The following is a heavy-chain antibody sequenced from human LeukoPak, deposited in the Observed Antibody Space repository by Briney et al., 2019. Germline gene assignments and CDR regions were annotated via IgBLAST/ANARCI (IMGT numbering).Heavy chain of an antibody. V-gene: IGHV4-34*01. Sequence: PSETLSLTCAVYGGSLSGYYWSWIRQPPGKGLEWIGEIHYSGSTNYNPSLKSRVAISVDMSKKQFSLKLTSVTAADTAVYYCARVGNPYVWGSYAYEDYWGQGTLVTVSS. J-gene: IGHJ4*02. CDR1: GGSLSGYY. D-gene: IGHD3-16*01. CDR3: ARVGNPYVWGSYAYEDY. CDR2: IHYSGST.